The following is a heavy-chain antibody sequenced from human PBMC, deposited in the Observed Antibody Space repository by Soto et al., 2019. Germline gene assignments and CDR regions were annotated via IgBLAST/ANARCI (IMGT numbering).Heavy chain of an antibody. J-gene: IGHJ6*02. V-gene: IGHV4-34*01. CDR2: INHSGTS. Sequence: PSETLSLTCTVSGGSFRGYYWGWVRQPPGKGLEWIGEINHSGTSNYHPSLKSRVTISVATSKNQFSLTVNSVTPADTAVYYCARGEITLLGGMDVWGQGNKVTVSS. D-gene: IGHD3-10*01. CDR3: ARGEITLLGGMDV. CDR1: GGSFRGYY.